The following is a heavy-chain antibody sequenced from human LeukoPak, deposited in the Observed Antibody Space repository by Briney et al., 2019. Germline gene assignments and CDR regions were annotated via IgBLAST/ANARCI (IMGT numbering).Heavy chain of an antibody. Sequence: PSETLSLTCAVSGYSISSGYYWGWIRQPPGKGLEWIGSIYHSGSTYYNPSLKSRVTISVDTSKNQFSLKLSSVTAADTAVYYCARVNYYGSYYFDYWGQGTLVTVSS. CDR1: GYSISSGYY. CDR3: ARVNYYGSYYFDY. CDR2: IYHSGST. D-gene: IGHD3-10*01. J-gene: IGHJ4*02. V-gene: IGHV4-38-2*01.